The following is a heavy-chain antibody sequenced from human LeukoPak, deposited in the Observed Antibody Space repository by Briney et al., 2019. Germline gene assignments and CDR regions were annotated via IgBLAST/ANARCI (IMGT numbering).Heavy chain of an antibody. J-gene: IGHJ4*02. Sequence: GGPLRLSCAASGFTFSDLWMIWVRQAPGKGLEWVAKINPEGNIETYVDSVKGRFTISRDNAKNSLYLQMNSLRAEDTAVYYCAREAGSGYDWGNLDFWGQGTLVTVSS. CDR1: GFTFSDLW. D-gene: IGHD5-12*01. CDR3: AREAGSGYDWGNLDF. CDR2: INPEGNIE. V-gene: IGHV3-7*05.